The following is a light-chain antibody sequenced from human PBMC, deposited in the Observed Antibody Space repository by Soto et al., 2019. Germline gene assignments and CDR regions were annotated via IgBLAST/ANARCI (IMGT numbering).Light chain of an antibody. V-gene: IGKV3-15*01. CDR1: QSVSSN. CDR2: GAS. Sequence: EIVMTQSPATLSVSPGERATLSCRASQSVSSNLAWYQQKPGQAPRLLIYGASTRATGIPARFSGSGSGTEFTLTISSLQSEDFAFDYCQQYNNWPNTFGQGTKLEIK. J-gene: IGKJ2*01. CDR3: QQYNNWPNT.